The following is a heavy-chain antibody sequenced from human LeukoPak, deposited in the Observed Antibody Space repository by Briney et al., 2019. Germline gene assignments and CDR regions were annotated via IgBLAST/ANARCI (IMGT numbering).Heavy chain of an antibody. V-gene: IGHV1-2*02. CDR3: AREGSGWYGNFDY. Sequence: GASVKVSCKASAYXFTGYYIHWVRQAPGQGLEWLGGINPDSGGTNYAQKFQGRVTMTRDTSISTAYMEVSRLRSDDTAVYYCAREGSGWYGNFDYWGQGTLVTVSS. J-gene: IGHJ4*02. CDR1: AYXFTGYY. D-gene: IGHD6-19*01. CDR2: INPDSGGT.